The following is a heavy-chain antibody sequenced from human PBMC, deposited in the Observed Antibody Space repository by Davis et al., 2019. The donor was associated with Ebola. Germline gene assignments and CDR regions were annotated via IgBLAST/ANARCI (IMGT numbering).Heavy chain of an antibody. D-gene: IGHD6-19*01. Sequence: GESLKISCAASGFTFSSYEMNWVRQASGKGLEWVGRIRSKANSYATAYAASVKGRFTISRDDSKNTAYLQMNSLKTEDTAVYYCTTPGIAVAGDYWGQGTLVTVSS. CDR1: GFTFSSYE. J-gene: IGHJ4*02. V-gene: IGHV3-73*01. CDR3: TTPGIAVAGDY. CDR2: IRSKANSYAT.